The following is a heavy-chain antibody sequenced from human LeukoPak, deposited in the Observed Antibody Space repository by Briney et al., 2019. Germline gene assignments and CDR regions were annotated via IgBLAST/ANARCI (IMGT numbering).Heavy chain of an antibody. CDR2: FDPEDGET. CDR3: ATEGGGSNWFDP. D-gene: IGHD4-23*01. J-gene: IGHJ5*02. Sequence: GASVKVSCKVSGYTLTELSMHWVRQAPGKGLEGMGGFDPEDGETIYAQKFQGRVTMTEDTSTDTAYMELSSLRSEDTAVYYCATEGGGSNWFDPWGQGTLVTVSS. V-gene: IGHV1-24*01. CDR1: GYTLTELS.